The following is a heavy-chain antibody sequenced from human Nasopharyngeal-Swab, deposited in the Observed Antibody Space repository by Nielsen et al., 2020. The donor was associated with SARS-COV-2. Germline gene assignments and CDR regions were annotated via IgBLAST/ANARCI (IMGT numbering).Heavy chain of an antibody. D-gene: IGHD6-13*01. Sequence: GGSLRLSCAASGFTFSSYWMTWVRQAPGKGLEWVANIKHDGSAKYYADSVKGRFTISRDNAKNSLYLQMNSLRAEDTAVYYCARDSDIPYSGYGMDVWGQGTTVTVSS. J-gene: IGHJ6*02. CDR2: IKHDGSAK. CDR3: ARDSDIPYSGYGMDV. V-gene: IGHV3-7*01. CDR1: GFTFSSYW.